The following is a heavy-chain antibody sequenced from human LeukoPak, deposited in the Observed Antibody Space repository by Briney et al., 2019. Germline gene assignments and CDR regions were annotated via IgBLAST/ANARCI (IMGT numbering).Heavy chain of an antibody. V-gene: IGHV1-2*04. CDR3: ARGGSRAYGSDGMDV. CDR2: TNPNSGGT. D-gene: IGHD3-10*01. Sequence: ASVKVSCKASGYTFTGYYMHWVRQAPGQGLEWMGWTNPNSGGTNYAQKFQGWVTMTRDTSISTAYMELSRLRSDDTAVYYCARGGSRAYGSDGMDVWGQGTTVTVSS. CDR1: GYTFTGYY. J-gene: IGHJ6*02.